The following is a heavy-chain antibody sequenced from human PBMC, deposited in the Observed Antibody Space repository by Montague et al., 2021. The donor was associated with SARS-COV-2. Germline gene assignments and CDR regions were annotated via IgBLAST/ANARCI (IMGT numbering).Heavy chain of an antibody. D-gene: IGHD3-3*01. CDR2: LSGSSTHK. CDR1: GFTFSNYF. J-gene: IGHJ6*02. V-gene: IGHV3-21*01. Sequence: SLRLSCAASGFTFSNYFMNWVRQAPGQGQEWVSSLSGSSTHKYYSDSLKGRFTISRDNAKNSLYLQINSLRAEDTAVYYCARGYLDVWSGNHYGMDVWGQGTTVTVSS. CDR3: ARGYLDVWSGNHYGMDV.